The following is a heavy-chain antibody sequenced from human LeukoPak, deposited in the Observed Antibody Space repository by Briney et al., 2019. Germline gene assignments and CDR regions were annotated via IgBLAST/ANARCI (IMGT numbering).Heavy chain of an antibody. Sequence: SETLSLTCAVYGGSFSGYYWSWIRQPPGKGLEWIGEINHSGSTNYNPSLKSRVTISVDTSKNQFSLELSSVTAADTAVYYCARGGYYGSGSYYRSFDYWGQGTLVTVSS. D-gene: IGHD3-10*01. CDR3: ARGGYYGSGSYYRSFDY. CDR1: GGSFSGYY. V-gene: IGHV4-34*01. CDR2: INHSGST. J-gene: IGHJ4*02.